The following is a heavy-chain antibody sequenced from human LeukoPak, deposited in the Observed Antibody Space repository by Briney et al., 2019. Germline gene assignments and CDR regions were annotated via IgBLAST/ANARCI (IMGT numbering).Heavy chain of an antibody. V-gene: IGHV3-30*02. CDR2: IRYDGSNK. D-gene: IGHD2-15*01. CDR3: AKPTIIVSRGGAFDI. J-gene: IGHJ3*02. CDR1: RFTFSSYG. Sequence: GGSLRLSCAASRFTFSSYGMHWVRQAPGKGLEWVAFIRYDGSNKYYADSVKGRFTISRDNSKNTLYLQMNSLRAEDTAVYYCAKPTIIVSRGGAFDIWGQGTMVTVSS.